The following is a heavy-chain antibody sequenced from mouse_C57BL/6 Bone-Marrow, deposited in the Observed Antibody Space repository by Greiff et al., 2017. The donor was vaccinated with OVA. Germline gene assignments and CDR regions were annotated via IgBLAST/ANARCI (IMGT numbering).Heavy chain of an antibody. Sequence: EVQVVESGGDLVKPGGSLKLSCAASGFTFSSYGMSWVRQTPDKRLEWVATISSGGSYTYYPDSVKGRFTISRDNAKNTLYLQMSSLKSEDTAMYYCARPRGYGSSYAMDYWGQGTSVTVSS. D-gene: IGHD1-1*01. CDR1: GFTFSSYG. J-gene: IGHJ4*01. CDR3: ARPRGYGSSYAMDY. CDR2: ISSGGSYT. V-gene: IGHV5-6*01.